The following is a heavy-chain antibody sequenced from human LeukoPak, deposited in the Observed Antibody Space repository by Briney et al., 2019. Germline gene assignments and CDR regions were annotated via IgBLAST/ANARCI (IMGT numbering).Heavy chain of an antibody. Sequence: GGSLRLSCVASGFTFSSYGMHWVRQAPGKGLEWVAFIRYDGSNKYYADFVKGRFTISRDNSKNTLYLQMNSLRAEDTAVYYCARDRGPVVTRILDYWGQGTLVTVSS. CDR2: IRYDGSNK. D-gene: IGHD4-23*01. J-gene: IGHJ4*02. CDR3: ARDRGPVVTRILDY. V-gene: IGHV3-30*02. CDR1: GFTFSSYG.